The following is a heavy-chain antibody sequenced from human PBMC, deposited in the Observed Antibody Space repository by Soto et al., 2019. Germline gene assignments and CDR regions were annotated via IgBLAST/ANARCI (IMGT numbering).Heavy chain of an antibody. CDR3: ARLSRDASGSYRLDY. J-gene: IGHJ4*02. CDR1: GGSISPYY. V-gene: IGHV4-59*08. CDR2: IYYSGYT. Sequence: QVQLQESGPGRVKPSETLSLTCTASGGSISPYYWSWIRQPPGEGMEWLGYIYYSGYTNYNPSLKSRLTISVDTSNNQFSLRLSSVTAADTAVYFCARLSRDASGSYRLDYWGRGTLVTVSS. D-gene: IGHD3-10*01.